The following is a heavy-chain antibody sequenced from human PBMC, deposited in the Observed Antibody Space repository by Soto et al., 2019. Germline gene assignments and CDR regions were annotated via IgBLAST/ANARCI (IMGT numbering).Heavy chain of an antibody. CDR1: GYTFTSYA. Sequence: ASVKVSCKASGYTFTSYAMHWVRQAPGQRLEWMGWINAGNGNTKYSQKFQGRVTITRDTSASTAYMELSSLRSEDTAVYYCAREALGYCSGGSCYDYYYGMDVWGQGTAVTVSS. J-gene: IGHJ6*02. V-gene: IGHV1-3*01. D-gene: IGHD2-15*01. CDR2: INAGNGNT. CDR3: AREALGYCSGGSCYDYYYGMDV.